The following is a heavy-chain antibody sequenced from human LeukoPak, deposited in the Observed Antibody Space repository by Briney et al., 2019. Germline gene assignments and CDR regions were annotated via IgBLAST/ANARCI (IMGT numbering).Heavy chain of an antibody. CDR2: IYYSGST. CDR3: ARGALYGDYPEYFQH. CDR1: GGSISSGGYY. V-gene: IGHV4-31*03. J-gene: IGHJ1*01. D-gene: IGHD4-17*01. Sequence: SQTLSLTCTVSGGSISSGGYYWSWIRQHPGKGLEWIGYIYYSGSTYCNPSLKSRVTISVDTSKNQFSLKLSSVTAADTAVYYCARGALYGDYPEYFQHWGQGTLVTVSS.